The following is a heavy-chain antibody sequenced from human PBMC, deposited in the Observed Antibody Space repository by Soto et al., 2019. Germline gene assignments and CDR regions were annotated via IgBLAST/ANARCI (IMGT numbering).Heavy chain of an antibody. V-gene: IGHV4-61*01. CDR2: IYYSGST. D-gene: IGHD6-13*01. Sequence: QVQLRESGPGLVKPSETLSLTCTVSGGSVSSGNYYWSWIRQPPGKGLEWIAYIYYSGSTNYNPSLESRVTISVDTSKNQFSLKLSSVTAADTAVYYCARDASATYYYYYGMDVWGQGTTVTVSS. J-gene: IGHJ6*02. CDR3: ARDASATYYYYYGMDV. CDR1: GGSVSSGNYY.